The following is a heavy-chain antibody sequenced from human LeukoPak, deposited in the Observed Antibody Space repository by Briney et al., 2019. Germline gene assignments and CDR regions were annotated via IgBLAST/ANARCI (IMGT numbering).Heavy chain of an antibody. CDR2: IIPIFGTA. J-gene: IGHJ4*02. V-gene: IGHV1-69*05. CDR3: ARSPMGDYDSSVYY. Sequence: GASVKVSCKASGGTFSSYAISWVRQGPGQGLEWMGRIIPIFGTANYAQKFQGRVTITTDESTSTAYMELSSLRSEDTAVYYCARSPMGDYDSSVYYWGQGTLVTVSS. D-gene: IGHD3-22*01. CDR1: GGTFSSYA.